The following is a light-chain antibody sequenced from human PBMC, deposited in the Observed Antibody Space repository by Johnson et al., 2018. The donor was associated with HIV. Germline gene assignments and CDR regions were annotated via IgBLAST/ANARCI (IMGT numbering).Light chain of an antibody. CDR1: SSNIGNFY. V-gene: IGLV1-51*02. J-gene: IGLJ1*01. Sequence: QSVLTQPPSVSAAPGQRVTISCSGSSSNIGNFYVSWYQQLPETAPKLLIYQTNDRPSGIPDRFSGSKSGTSATLDITGLQTGDEADYYCGTWDSSLNTEVFGTGTKVTVL. CDR3: GTWDSSLNTEV. CDR2: QTN.